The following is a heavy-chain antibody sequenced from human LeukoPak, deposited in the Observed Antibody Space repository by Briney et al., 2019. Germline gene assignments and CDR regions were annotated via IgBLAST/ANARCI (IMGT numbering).Heavy chain of an antibody. CDR1: GDSISSYY. Sequence: PSETLSLTCTVPGDSISSYYWSWIRQPAEKGLEWIERIYSTGSTNYNPSLKSRVTMSVDTSKNQFSLKLSSVTAADTAIYYCARMYSGTYGGIDYWGQGTLVTVSS. J-gene: IGHJ4*02. V-gene: IGHV4-4*07. D-gene: IGHD1-26*01. CDR2: IYSTGST. CDR3: ARMYSGTYGGIDY.